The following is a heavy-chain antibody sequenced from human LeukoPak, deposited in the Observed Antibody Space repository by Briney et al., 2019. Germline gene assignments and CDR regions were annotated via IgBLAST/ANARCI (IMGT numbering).Heavy chain of an antibody. CDR2: IIPIFGTA. D-gene: IGHD3-22*01. Sequence: SVKVSCKASGGTFSSYAISWVRQAPGQGLEWMGGIIPIFGTANYAQKFQGRVTITADESTSTAYMELSSLRSEDTAVYYCARAYYYESSGYYTPLRDWGQGTLVTVSS. CDR3: ARAYYYESSGYYTPLRD. CDR1: GGTFSSYA. J-gene: IGHJ4*02. V-gene: IGHV1-69*13.